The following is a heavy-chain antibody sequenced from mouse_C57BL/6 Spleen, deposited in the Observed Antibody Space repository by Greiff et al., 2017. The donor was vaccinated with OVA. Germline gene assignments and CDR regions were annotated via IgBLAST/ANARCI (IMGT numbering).Heavy chain of an antibody. Sequence: QVQLQQSGAELVKPGASVKLSCKASGYTFTSYWMHWVKQRPGQGLEWIGMIHPNSGSTNYNEKFKSKATLTVDKSSSTAYMQLSSLTSEDSAVYYCARPIYYGSSYGAMDYWGQGTSVTVSS. D-gene: IGHD1-1*01. V-gene: IGHV1-64*01. CDR1: GYTFTSYW. J-gene: IGHJ4*01. CDR3: ARPIYYGSSYGAMDY. CDR2: IHPNSGST.